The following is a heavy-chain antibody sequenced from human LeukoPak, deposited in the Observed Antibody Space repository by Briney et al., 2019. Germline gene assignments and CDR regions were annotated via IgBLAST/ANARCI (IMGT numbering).Heavy chain of an antibody. CDR3: ASLIAAADNYYYYGMDV. V-gene: IGHV4-30-4*08. Sequence: PSETLSLTCTVSGGSISSGDYYWSWIRQPPGKGLEWIGYIYYSGSTYYNPSLKSRVTISVDTSKNQFSLKLSSVTAADTAVYYCASLIAAADNYYYYGMDVWGQGTTVTVSS. CDR2: IYYSGST. D-gene: IGHD6-13*01. CDR1: GGSISSGDYY. J-gene: IGHJ6*02.